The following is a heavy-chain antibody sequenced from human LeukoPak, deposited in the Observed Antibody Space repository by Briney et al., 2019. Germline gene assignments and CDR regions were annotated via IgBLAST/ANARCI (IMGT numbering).Heavy chain of an antibody. V-gene: IGHV4-4*02. CDR2: IYHSGST. CDR3: ARGLKRAAAGLGN. Sequence: PSETLSLTCAVSGGSISSSNWWSWVRQPPRKGLEWIGEIYHSGSTNYNPSLKSRVTISVDTSKNQFSLKLSSVTAADTAVYYCARGLKRAAAGLGNWGQGTLVTVSS. CDR1: GGSISSSNW. D-gene: IGHD6-13*01. J-gene: IGHJ4*02.